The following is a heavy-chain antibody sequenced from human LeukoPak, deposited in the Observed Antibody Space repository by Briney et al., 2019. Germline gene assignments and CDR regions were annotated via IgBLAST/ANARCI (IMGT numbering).Heavy chain of an antibody. J-gene: IGHJ4*02. Sequence: GGSLRLSCTASGFTFSTYAMHWVRQAPGKGLEWVAVISYDETNKHYADPVTGRFIISRDNSKSTLYLQMNSLRVEDTATYYCARERNYDYVWGSYLGDYWGQGTLVTVSS. CDR2: ISYDETNK. CDR1: GFTFSTYA. V-gene: IGHV3-30-3*01. D-gene: IGHD3-16*02. CDR3: ARERNYDYVWGSYLGDY.